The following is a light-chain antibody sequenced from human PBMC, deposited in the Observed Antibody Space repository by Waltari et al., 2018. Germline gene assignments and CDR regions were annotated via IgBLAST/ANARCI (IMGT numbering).Light chain of an antibody. V-gene: IGLV2-14*03. CDR3: SSYIGSSTLEL. CDR1: SSYVGGYNY. CDR2: DVS. J-gene: IGLJ2*01. Sequence: QSALTQPASVSGSPGQSITISCTGTSSYVGGYNYVSRYQQHPGKAPKLMIFDVSNRPSGVSNRFSGSKSGNTASLTISGLQAEDEADYYCSSYIGSSTLELFGGGTSLTVL.